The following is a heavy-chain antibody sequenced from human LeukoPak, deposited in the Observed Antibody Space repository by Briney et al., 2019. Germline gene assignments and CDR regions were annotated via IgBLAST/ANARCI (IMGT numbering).Heavy chain of an antibody. D-gene: IGHD6-19*01. CDR2: MNPNSGNT. CDR1: GYTFTSYD. Sequence: ASVKVSCKASGYTFTSYDINWVRQATGQGLEWMGWMNPNSGNTGYAQKFQGRVTLTRNTSITTAYMELSSLTSEDTAVYYCSRGGPVAGTHKYFQHWGQGTLVTVSS. J-gene: IGHJ1*01. V-gene: IGHV1-8*01. CDR3: SRGGPVAGTHKYFQH.